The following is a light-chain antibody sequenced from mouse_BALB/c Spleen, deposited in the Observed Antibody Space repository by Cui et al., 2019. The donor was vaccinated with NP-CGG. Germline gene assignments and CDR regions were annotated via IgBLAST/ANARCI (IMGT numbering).Light chain of an antibody. CDR1: TGAVTTSNY. Sequence: QAALTHAPATTTSPGETLTLTCRASTGAVTTSNYANWVQEKPDHLFTGLIGGTNNRVPGVPARFSGSLIGDKAALTITGAQTEDEAIYFCALWYSNHWVFGGGTKLTVL. CDR2: GTN. J-gene: IGLJ1*01. V-gene: IGLV1*01. CDR3: ALWYSNHWV.